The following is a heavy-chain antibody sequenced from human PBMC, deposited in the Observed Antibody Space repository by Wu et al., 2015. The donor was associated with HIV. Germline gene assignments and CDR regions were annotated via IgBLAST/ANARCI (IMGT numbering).Heavy chain of an antibody. D-gene: IGHD3-16*01. J-gene: IGHJ3*02. Sequence: QVQLVQSGAEVKKPGASVKVSCKASGYTFTGYYMHWVRQAPGQGLEWMGGIIPIFGTANYAQKFQGRVTITADESTSTAYMELSSLRSEDTAVYYCARELRDRLDAFDIWGQGTMVTVSS. CDR3: ARELRDRLDAFDI. CDR1: GYTFTGYY. V-gene: IGHV1-69*01. CDR2: IIPIFGTA.